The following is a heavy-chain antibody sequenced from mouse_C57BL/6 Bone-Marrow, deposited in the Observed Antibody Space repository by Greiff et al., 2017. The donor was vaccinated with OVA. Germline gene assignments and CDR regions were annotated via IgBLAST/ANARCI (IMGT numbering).Heavy chain of an antibody. V-gene: IGHV5-4*03. D-gene: IGHD2-4*01. Sequence: EVKLMESGGGLVKPGGSLKLSCAASGFTFSSYAMSWVRQTPEKRLEWVATISDGGSYTYYPDNVKGRFTISRDNAKNNLYLQMSHLKSEDTAIYYYARVLDYRWYFDVWGTGTTVTVSS. CDR3: ARVLDYRWYFDV. CDR2: ISDGGSYT. CDR1: GFTFSSYA. J-gene: IGHJ1*03.